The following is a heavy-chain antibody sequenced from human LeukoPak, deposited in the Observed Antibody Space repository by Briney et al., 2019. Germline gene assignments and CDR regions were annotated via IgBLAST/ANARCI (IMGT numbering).Heavy chain of an antibody. CDR1: GFTFSNYN. Sequence: GGSLRLSCAASGFTFSNYNMSWVRQAPGKGLEWVSSITSTASSIKYADSVKGRFTISRDNAKNTLYLQMNTLRAEDTAVYYCAKGDVGIRAGPGASRGPIPDEDFYYYYIYICGERATVSASS. CDR3: AKGDVGIRAGPGASRGPIPDEDFYYYYIYI. J-gene: IGHJ6*03. V-gene: IGHV3-21*01. CDR2: ITSTASSI. D-gene: IGHD2-2*01.